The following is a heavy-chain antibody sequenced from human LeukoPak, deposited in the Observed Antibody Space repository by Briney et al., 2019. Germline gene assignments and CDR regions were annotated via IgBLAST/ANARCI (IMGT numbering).Heavy chain of an antibody. D-gene: IGHD5-18*01. CDR1: GFTFSSYG. Sequence: PGGSLRLSCAASGFTFSSYGMHWVRQAPGKGLEWVAFIRYDGSNKYYADSVKGRFTISRDNSKNTLYLQMNSLRAEDTAVYYCATSRQVDTAMDYYFYYMDVWGKGTTVTISS. CDR3: ATSRQVDTAMDYYFYYMDV. J-gene: IGHJ6*03. V-gene: IGHV3-30*02. CDR2: IRYDGSNK.